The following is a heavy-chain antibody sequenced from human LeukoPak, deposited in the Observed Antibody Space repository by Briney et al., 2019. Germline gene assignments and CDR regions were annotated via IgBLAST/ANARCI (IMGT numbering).Heavy chain of an antibody. CDR1: GVTFSSYA. J-gene: IGHJ6*02. CDR3: ARADYYYYGMDV. CDR2: IIPIFGTA. V-gene: IGHV1-69*13. Sequence: SVKVSCKASGVTFSSYAISWVRQAPGQGLEWMGGIIPIFGTANYAQKFQGRVTITADESTSTAYMELSSLRSEDTAVYYCARADYYYYGMDVWGQGTTATVSS.